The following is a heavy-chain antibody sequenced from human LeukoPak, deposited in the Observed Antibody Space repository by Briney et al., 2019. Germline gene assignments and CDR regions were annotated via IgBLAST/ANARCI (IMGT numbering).Heavy chain of an antibody. CDR2: INPNSGGT. CDR3: ARRIVVVTWGAFDI. Sequence: ASVKVSCKASGYTFTSYSISWVRQAPGQGLEWMGWINPNSGGTNYAQKFQGRVTMTRDTSISTAYMELSRLRSDDTAVYYCARRIVVVTWGAFDIWGQGTMVTVSS. CDR1: GYTFTSYS. D-gene: IGHD2-21*02. J-gene: IGHJ3*02. V-gene: IGHV1-2*02.